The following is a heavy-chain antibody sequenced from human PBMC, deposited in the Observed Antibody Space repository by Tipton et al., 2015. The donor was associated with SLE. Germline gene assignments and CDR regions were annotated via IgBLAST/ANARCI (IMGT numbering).Heavy chain of an antibody. CDR3: ARDQKPPGWFGEYYYMDV. D-gene: IGHD3-10*01. V-gene: IGHV4-59*11. J-gene: IGHJ6*03. CDR1: GGSISSHY. CDR2: IYYSGST. Sequence: LRLSCTVSGGSISSHYWSWIRQPPGKGLEWIGYIYYSGSTNYNPSLKSRVTISVDTSKNQFSLKLSSVTAADTAVYYCARDQKPPGWFGEYYYMDVWGKGTTVTVSS.